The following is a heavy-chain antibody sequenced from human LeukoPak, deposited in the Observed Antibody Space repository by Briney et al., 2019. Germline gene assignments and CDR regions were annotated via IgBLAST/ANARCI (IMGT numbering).Heavy chain of an antibody. CDR2: IRYDGSNK. CDR1: GFTFSSYG. J-gene: IGHJ6*03. V-gene: IGHV3-30*02. D-gene: IGHD3-3*01. Sequence: GGSLRLSCAASGFTFSSYGMHWVRQAPGKGLEWVAFIRYDGSNKYYADSVKGRFTISRDNSKNTLYLQTNSLRAEDTAVYYCAKDGTGFWSGPYYYYYMDVWGKGTTVTVSS. CDR3: AKDGTGFWSGPYYYYYMDV.